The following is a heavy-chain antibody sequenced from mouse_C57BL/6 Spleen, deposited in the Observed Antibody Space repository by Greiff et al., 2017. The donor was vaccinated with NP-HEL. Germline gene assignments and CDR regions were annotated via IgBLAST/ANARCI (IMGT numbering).Heavy chain of an antibody. CDR1: GFTFSDYY. V-gene: IGHV5-12*01. Sequence: DVQLVESGGGLVQPGGSLKLSCAASGFTFSDYYMYWVRQTPEKRLEWVAYISNGGGSTYYPDTVKGRFTISRDNAKNTLYLQMSRLKSEDTAMYYCARQYGYYFDYWGQGTTLTVSS. CDR3: ARQYGYYFDY. D-gene: IGHD2-2*01. CDR2: ISNGGGST. J-gene: IGHJ2*01.